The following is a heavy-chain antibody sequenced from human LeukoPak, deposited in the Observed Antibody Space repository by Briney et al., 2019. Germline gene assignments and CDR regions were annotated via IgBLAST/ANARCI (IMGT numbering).Heavy chain of an antibody. Sequence: SVKVSCKASGGTFSSYAISWVRQAPGQGLEWMGGIIPIFGTANYAQKFQGRVTITTDESTSTAYMELSSLRSEDTAVYYCAREYYYDSSANDAFDIWGQGTLVTVSS. CDR1: GGTFSSYA. CDR2: IIPIFGTA. J-gene: IGHJ3*02. CDR3: AREYYYDSSANDAFDI. V-gene: IGHV1-69*05. D-gene: IGHD3-22*01.